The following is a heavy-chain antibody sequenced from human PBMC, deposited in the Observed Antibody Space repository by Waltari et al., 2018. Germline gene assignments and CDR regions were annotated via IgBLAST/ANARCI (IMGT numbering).Heavy chain of an antibody. CDR2: ITPFNGNT. CDR3: AKGGGVAGTHAFDI. CDR1: GYTFTYRY. J-gene: IGHJ3*02. Sequence: QMQLVQSGAEVKKTGSSVTVSCKASGYTFTYRYLHWVRQAPGQALEWMGWITPFNGNTNYAQKFQDRVTITRDRSMSTAYMELSSLRSEDTAMYYCAKGGGVAGTHAFDIWGQGTMVTVSS. D-gene: IGHD6-19*01. V-gene: IGHV1-45*02.